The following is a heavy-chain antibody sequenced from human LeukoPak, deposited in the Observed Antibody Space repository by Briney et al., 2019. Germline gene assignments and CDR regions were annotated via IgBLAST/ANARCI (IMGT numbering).Heavy chain of an antibody. Sequence: ASVKVSCKASGGTFSSYAISWVRQAPGQGLEWMGGIIPIFGTANYAQKFQGRVTITADKSTSTAYMELSSLRSEDTAVYYCARGVVTAILYYYYYMDVWGKGTTVTVSS. D-gene: IGHD2-21*02. J-gene: IGHJ6*03. CDR2: IIPIFGTA. CDR3: ARGVVTAILYYYYYMDV. CDR1: GGTFSSYA. V-gene: IGHV1-69*06.